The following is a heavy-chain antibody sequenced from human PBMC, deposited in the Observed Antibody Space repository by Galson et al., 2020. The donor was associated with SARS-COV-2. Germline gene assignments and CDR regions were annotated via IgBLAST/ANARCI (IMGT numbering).Heavy chain of an antibody. Sequence: ETSETLSLTCTVSGGSISSSSYYWGWIRQPPGKGLEWIGSIYYSGRTYYNPSLKSRVTISVDTSKNQFSLKLSSVTAADTAVYYCARAKSSAMIVVVTYYGMDVWGQGTTVTVSS. J-gene: IGHJ6*02. V-gene: IGHV4-39*01. D-gene: IGHD3-22*01. CDR2: IYYSGRT. CDR1: GGSISSSSYY. CDR3: ARAKSSAMIVVVTYYGMDV.